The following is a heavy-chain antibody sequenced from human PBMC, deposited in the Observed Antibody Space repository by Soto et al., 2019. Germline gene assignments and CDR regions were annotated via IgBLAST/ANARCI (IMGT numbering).Heavy chain of an antibody. V-gene: IGHV3-23*01. CDR2: IGASGVDT. D-gene: IGHD1-1*01. CDR3: AKKRSLHKAPFDY. J-gene: IGHJ4*02. Sequence: GGSLRLSCAASGFTFRRYPMSWVRQAPGKGLEWVSAIGASGVDTYYSESVEGRFTISRDNSKNTLYLQMNSLRAEDTAIYYGAKKRSLHKAPFDYWGQGTLVTVSS. CDR1: GFTFRRYP.